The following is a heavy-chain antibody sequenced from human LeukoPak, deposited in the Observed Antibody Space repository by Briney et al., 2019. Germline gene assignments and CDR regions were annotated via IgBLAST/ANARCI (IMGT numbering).Heavy chain of an antibody. CDR1: GGSISSYY. Sequence: SETLSLTCTVSGGSISSYYWSWIRQPAGKGLEWIGRIFTSGSTNYNPSLRSRVTMSVDTSKNQFSLKLSSVTAADTAVYYCARQADYYYYYMDVWGKGTTVTVSS. V-gene: IGHV4-4*07. CDR3: ARQADYYYYYMDV. CDR2: IFTSGST. J-gene: IGHJ6*03. D-gene: IGHD6-19*01.